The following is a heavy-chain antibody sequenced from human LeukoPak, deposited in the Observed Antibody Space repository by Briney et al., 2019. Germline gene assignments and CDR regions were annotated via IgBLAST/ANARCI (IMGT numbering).Heavy chain of an antibody. D-gene: IGHD3-22*01. CDR3: ARGGPNYYDSSGYFDY. V-gene: IGHV3-11*01. Sequence: GGSLRFSCAASGFTFSDYYMSWIRQAPGKGLKWFSYISSSGSSIYYADSVKGRFTISRDNAKNSLYLQMNSLRAEDTAVYYCARGGPNYYDSSGYFDYWGQGTLVTVSS. CDR2: ISSSGSSI. CDR1: GFTFSDYY. J-gene: IGHJ4*02.